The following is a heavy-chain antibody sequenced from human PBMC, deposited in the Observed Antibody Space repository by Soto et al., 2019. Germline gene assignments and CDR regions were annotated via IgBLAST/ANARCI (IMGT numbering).Heavy chain of an antibody. CDR3: ARGYCSGGSCYRGRDYYYYGMDV. CDR2: IIPIFGTA. J-gene: IGHJ6*02. Sequence: PGDSVKVSCKASRGTFRSYAISWVRQAPRQGLERVGGIIPIFGTANYAQKFQGRVTITADESTSTAYMELSSLRSEDTAVYYCARGYCSGGSCYRGRDYYYYGMDVWGQGTTVTVSS. V-gene: IGHV1-69*13. D-gene: IGHD2-15*01. CDR1: RGTFRSYA.